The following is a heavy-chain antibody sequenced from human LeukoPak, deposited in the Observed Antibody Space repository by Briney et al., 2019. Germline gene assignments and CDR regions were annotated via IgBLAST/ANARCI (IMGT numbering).Heavy chain of an antibody. Sequence: PGGSLRLSCAASGFIFSGYSMNWVRQAPGKGLEWVSYISSSSSTIYYADSVKGRFTISRDNAKNSLYLQMNSLRADDTAVYYCARFAAGGSYYYYMDVWGKGTTVTVSS. V-gene: IGHV3-48*01. CDR1: GFIFSGYS. CDR3: ARFAAGGSYYYYMDV. CDR2: ISSSSSTI. D-gene: IGHD6-25*01. J-gene: IGHJ6*03.